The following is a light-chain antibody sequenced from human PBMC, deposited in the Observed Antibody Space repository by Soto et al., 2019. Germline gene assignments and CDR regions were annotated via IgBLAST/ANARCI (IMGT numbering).Light chain of an antibody. CDR3: QQYNNWPPWT. V-gene: IGKV3D-15*01. J-gene: IGKJ1*01. Sequence: EIVMTQSPVTLSVSPGERATLSCRASQNISSNLAWYQQKPGQGPRLLIYGASTRARGIPARISGGGSGTEFTLTISSLQSEDFAIYFCQQYNNWPPWTFGQGTKVDIK. CDR2: GAS. CDR1: QNISSN.